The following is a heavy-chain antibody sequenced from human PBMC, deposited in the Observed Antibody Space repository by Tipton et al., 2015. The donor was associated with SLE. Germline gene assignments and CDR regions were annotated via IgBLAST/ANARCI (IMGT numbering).Heavy chain of an antibody. V-gene: IGHV4-61*09. CDR3: ARETGTYYSTWFDS. J-gene: IGHJ5*01. CDR1: GASMNSGSFS. CDR2: IDSSGNT. D-gene: IGHD1-26*01. Sequence: TLSLTCSVSGASMNSGSFSWHWIRQPAGKALQWLGHIDSSGNTYYSPPLRSRVSISVDVSRNQFSLTLNSVTAADTATYSCARETGTYYSTWFDSWGQGTLVTVSS.